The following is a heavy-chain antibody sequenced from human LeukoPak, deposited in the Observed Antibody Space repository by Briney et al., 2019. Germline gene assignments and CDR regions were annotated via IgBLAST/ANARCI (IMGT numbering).Heavy chain of an antibody. CDR2: INHDGSDK. CDR1: GFTFSTHW. CDR3: ARDMFSGSYSGVNY. J-gene: IGHJ4*02. D-gene: IGHD1-26*01. Sequence: PGGSLRLSCAASGFTFSTHWMSWVRQAPGRGLEWVANINHDGSDKCYVDSVKGRFTISRDNPKNSLYLQMNSLRAEDTAVYYCARDMFSGSYSGVNYWGQGILVTVSS. V-gene: IGHV3-7*04.